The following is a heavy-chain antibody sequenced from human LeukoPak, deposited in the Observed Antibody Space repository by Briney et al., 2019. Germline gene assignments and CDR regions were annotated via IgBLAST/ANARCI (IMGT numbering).Heavy chain of an antibody. V-gene: IGHV3-48*03. Sequence: GGSLRLSCAASGFIFSSYEMNWVRQAPGKGLEGVSYISNSGSTIYYADSVKGRFTISRDNAKNSLYLQMNSLRAEGTAVYYCARGGYSNANKFYYYGMDVWGQGTTVTV. CDR2: ISNSGSTI. CDR1: GFIFSSYE. D-gene: IGHD4-11*01. CDR3: ARGGYSNANKFYYYGMDV. J-gene: IGHJ6*02.